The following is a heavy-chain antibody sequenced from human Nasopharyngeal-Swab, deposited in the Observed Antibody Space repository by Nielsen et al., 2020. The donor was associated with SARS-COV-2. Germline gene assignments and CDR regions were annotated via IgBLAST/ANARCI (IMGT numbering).Heavy chain of an antibody. Sequence: GGSLRLSCAASGFTFSSYGMHWVRQAPGKGLEWVAVISYDGSNKYYADSVKGRFTISRDNSKNTLYLQMNSLRAEDTAVYYCAKRIVVPAAPYFDYWGQGTLVTVSS. J-gene: IGHJ4*02. CDR2: ISYDGSNK. CDR1: GFTFSSYG. V-gene: IGHV3-30*18. D-gene: IGHD2-2*01. CDR3: AKRIVVPAAPYFDY.